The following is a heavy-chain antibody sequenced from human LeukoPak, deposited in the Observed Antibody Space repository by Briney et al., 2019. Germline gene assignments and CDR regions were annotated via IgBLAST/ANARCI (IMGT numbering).Heavy chain of an antibody. CDR3: ARGYYYYYYMDV. J-gene: IGHJ6*03. CDR2: IYYSGST. CDR1: GGSISSYY. V-gene: IGHV4-59*01. Sequence: SETLSLTCTVSGGSISSYYWSWIRQPPGKGLEWIGYIYYSGSTNYDPSLKSRVTISVDTSKNQFSLKLSSVTAADTAVYYCARGYYYYYYMDVWGKGTTVTVSS.